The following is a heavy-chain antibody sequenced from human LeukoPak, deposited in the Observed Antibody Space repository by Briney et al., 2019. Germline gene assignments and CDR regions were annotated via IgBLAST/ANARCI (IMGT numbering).Heavy chain of an antibody. CDR3: ARGYCSGGSCYSYYYYNYMDV. D-gene: IGHD2-15*01. J-gene: IGHJ6*03. CDR2: IHGSGRT. CDR1: GGSISSSSYY. V-gene: IGHV4-39*07. Sequence: SGTLSLTCTVSGGSISSSSYYWGWIRQPPGQGLEWIGSIHGSGRTNSNPSLNSRATISVDTFKNQCSLKLSSVTAADTAVYYCARGYCSGGSCYSYYYYNYMDVWGKGTTVTVSS.